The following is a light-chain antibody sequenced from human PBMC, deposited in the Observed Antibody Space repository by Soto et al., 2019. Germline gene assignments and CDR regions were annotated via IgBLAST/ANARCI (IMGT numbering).Light chain of an antibody. CDR2: LEGSGSY. Sequence: QSVLTQSSSASASLGSSVKLTCTLSSGHSSYIIAWHQQQPVTAPRYLMKLEGSGSYHKGSGVPDRFSGSSSGADRYLTISNLQFEDEADYYCETWDSNTRVFGGGTKLTVL. J-gene: IGLJ3*02. CDR3: ETWDSNTRV. CDR1: SGHSSYI. V-gene: IGLV4-60*02.